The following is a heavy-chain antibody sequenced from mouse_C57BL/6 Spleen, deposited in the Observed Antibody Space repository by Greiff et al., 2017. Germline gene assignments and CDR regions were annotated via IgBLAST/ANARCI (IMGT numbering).Heavy chain of an antibody. CDR1: GYSFTSYY. Sequence: QVQLQQSGPELVKPGASVKISCKASGYSFTSYYIHWVKQRPGQGLEWIGWIYPGSGNTKYNEKFKGKATLTADTSSSTAYMQLSSLTSEDSAVYYCARGYYGNYGDYYAMDYWGQGTSVTVSS. D-gene: IGHD2-1*01. J-gene: IGHJ4*01. CDR2: IYPGSGNT. CDR3: ARGYYGNYGDYYAMDY. V-gene: IGHV1-66*01.